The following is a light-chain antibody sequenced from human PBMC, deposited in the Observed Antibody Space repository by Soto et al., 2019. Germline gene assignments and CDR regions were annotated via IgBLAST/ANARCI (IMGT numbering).Light chain of an antibody. CDR3: QQYNHWPPT. CDR2: AAS. V-gene: IGKV1-39*01. Sequence: DIQMTQSPSTLSSSVGDRVTVTCRASHSISSYLNWYQQKPGKAPKLLIYAASSLQSGVPSRFSGSGSGTEFPLTITSLRSEDFAVYYCQQYNHWPPTFGHGTKVDIK. CDR1: HSISSY. J-gene: IGKJ1*01.